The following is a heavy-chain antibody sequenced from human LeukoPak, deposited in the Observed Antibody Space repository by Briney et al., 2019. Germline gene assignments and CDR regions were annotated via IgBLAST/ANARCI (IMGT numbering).Heavy chain of an antibody. CDR2: ISSSSSYT. CDR1: GFTFSDYY. V-gene: IGHV3-11*05. CDR3: ARDYYDSALDY. D-gene: IGHD3-22*01. J-gene: IGHJ4*02. Sequence: PGGSLRLSCAASGFTFSDYYMSWIRQAPGKGLEWVSYISSSSSYTNYADPVKGRFTISRDNAKNSLYLQMNSLRAEDTAVYYCARDYYDSALDYWGQGTLVTVSS.